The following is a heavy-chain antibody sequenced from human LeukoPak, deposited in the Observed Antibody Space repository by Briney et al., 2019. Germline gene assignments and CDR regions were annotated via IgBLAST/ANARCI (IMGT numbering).Heavy chain of an antibody. V-gene: IGHV4-39*07. CDR3: ARRGIRYGSSWAPGQPFDY. D-gene: IGHD6-13*01. Sequence: SETLSLTCNVSGGFISSGDYYWSWIRQPPGKGLEWIGEINHSGSTNYNPSLKSRVTISVDTSKNQFSLKLSSVTAADTAVYYCARRGIRYGSSWAPGQPFDYWGQGTLVTVSS. CDR1: GGFISSGDYY. J-gene: IGHJ4*02. CDR2: INHSGST.